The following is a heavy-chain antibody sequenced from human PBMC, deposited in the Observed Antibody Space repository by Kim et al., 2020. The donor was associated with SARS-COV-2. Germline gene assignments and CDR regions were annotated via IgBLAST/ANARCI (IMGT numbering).Heavy chain of an antibody. CDR1: GFTFSSYE. J-gene: IGHJ1*01. V-gene: IGHV3-48*03. Sequence: GGSLRLSCAASGFTFSSYEMNWVRQAPGKGLEWVSYISSSGSTIYYADSVKGRFTISRDNAKNSLYLQMNSLRAEDTAVYYCAREGSSSSGYFQHWGQGTLVTVSS. D-gene: IGHD6-6*01. CDR3: AREGSSSSGYFQH. CDR2: ISSSGSTI.